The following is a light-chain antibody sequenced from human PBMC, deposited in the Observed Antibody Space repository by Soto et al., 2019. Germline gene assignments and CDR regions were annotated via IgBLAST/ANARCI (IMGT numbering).Light chain of an antibody. CDR1: SSDVGGYNR. CDR2: DVT. J-gene: IGLJ1*01. V-gene: IGLV2-11*01. CDR3: CSYAGTHTYV. Sequence: QSALTQPRSVSGSPGQSVTVSCTGTSSDVGGYNRVSWFQQHPGKAPKLMVYDVTQRPSGVPDRFSGSKSGNTASLTISGLQAEDEADYYCCSYAGTHTYVFGTGTKVTVL.